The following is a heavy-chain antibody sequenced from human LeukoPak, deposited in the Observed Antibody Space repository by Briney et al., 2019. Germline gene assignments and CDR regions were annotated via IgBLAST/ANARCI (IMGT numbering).Heavy chain of an antibody. CDR2: INHSGST. CDR3: ARGGAPLVRGVKTGNWFDP. V-gene: IGHV4-34*01. Sequence: PGGSLRLSCAASGFPVITNYMRWVRQPPGKGPEWIGEINHSGSTNYNPSLKSRVTISVDTSKNQFSLKLSSVTAADTAVYYCARGGAPLVRGVKTGNWFDPWGQGTLVTVSS. D-gene: IGHD3-10*01. J-gene: IGHJ5*02. CDR1: GFPVITNY.